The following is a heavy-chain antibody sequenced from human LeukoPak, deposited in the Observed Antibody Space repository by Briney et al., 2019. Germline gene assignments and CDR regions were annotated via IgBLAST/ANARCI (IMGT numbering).Heavy chain of an antibody. CDR3: ARDPGIRNGMDV. Sequence: GGSLRLSCAASGFTVNNNYMTWVRQAPGKGLEWVSVIYSGGTTYYADSVKGRFTISRDNSKNTLYLQMNSLRVDDTAVYYCARDPGIRNGMDVWGQGTTVTVSS. CDR2: IYSGGTT. V-gene: IGHV3-53*01. D-gene: IGHD2/OR15-2a*01. CDR1: GFTVNNNY. J-gene: IGHJ6*02.